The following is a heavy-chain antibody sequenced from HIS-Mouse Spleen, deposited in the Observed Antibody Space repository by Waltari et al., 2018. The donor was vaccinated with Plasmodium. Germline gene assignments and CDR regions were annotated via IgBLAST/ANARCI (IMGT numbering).Heavy chain of an antibody. CDR3: ALSGH. J-gene: IGHJ4*02. V-gene: IGHV3-30*04. CDR1: GFTFSGYA. CDR2: ISYDGSNK. D-gene: IGHD3-10*01. Sequence: QVQLVESGGGVVQPGRSLRLSCAASGFTFSGYAMHWVRQAPGMGLEWVAVISYDGSNKYYADSVKGRFTISRDNSKNTLYLQMNSLRAEDTAVYYCALSGHWGQGTLVTVSS.